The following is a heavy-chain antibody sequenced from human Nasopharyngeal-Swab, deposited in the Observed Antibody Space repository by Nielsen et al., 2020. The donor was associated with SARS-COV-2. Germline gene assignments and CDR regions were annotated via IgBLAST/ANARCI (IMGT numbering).Heavy chain of an antibody. CDR1: GASIAYSPFY. Sequence: SETLSLTCTVSGASIAYSPFYWGWIRQPPGKGLAWIGHIYYNGNTYQNPSLKSRLTISVDKSKNQFSLQLSSVTAADTAVYYCVRSSSWYYFDYWAQGTQVTVSS. V-gene: IGHV4-39*01. CDR3: VRSSSWYYFDY. D-gene: IGHD6-13*01. CDR2: IYYNGNT. J-gene: IGHJ4*02.